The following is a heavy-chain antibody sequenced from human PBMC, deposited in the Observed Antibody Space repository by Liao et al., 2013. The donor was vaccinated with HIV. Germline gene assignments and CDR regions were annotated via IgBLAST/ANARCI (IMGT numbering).Heavy chain of an antibody. J-gene: IGHJ6*03. CDR3: ARDFRLMGGDGYYSYYMDV. Sequence: QLQLQESGPGLVKPSETLSLTCTVSGRSMSGSSQFWGWIRQPPGKGLEWVGSVYYSGKNYYNPSLKSRLSMFVDTSKNQFSLTLTSVTAADTAVYYCARDFRLMGGDGYYSYYMDVWGKGTTVIVSS. CDR2: VYYSGKN. CDR1: GRSMSGSSQF. V-gene: IGHV4-39*07. D-gene: IGHD1-26*01.